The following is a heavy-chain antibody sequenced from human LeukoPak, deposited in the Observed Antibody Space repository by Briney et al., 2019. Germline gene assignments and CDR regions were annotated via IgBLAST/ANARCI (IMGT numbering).Heavy chain of an antibody. J-gene: IGHJ4*02. Sequence: GGSLRLSCAASGFTFSSYWMSWFRQAPGKGLEWVANIKQDGSEKYYVDSVKGRFTISRDNAKNSLYLQMNSLRAEDTAVYYCARVRGSSSWYNTNNFDYWGQGTLVTVSS. CDR2: IKQDGSEK. CDR3: ARVRGSSSWYNTNNFDY. CDR1: GFTFSSYW. V-gene: IGHV3-7*01. D-gene: IGHD6-13*01.